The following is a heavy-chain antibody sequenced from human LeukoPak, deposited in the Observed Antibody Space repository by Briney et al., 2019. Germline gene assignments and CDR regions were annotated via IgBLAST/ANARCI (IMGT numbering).Heavy chain of an antibody. Sequence: SETLSLTCTVSGGSISSSSYYWGWIRQPPGKGLEWIGSIYYSGSTYYNPSLKSRVTIPVDTSKNQFSLKLSSVTAADTAVYYCARPIAAAGYFDLWGRGTLVTVSS. CDR2: IYYSGST. CDR3: ARPIAAAGYFDL. J-gene: IGHJ2*01. V-gene: IGHV4-39*01. D-gene: IGHD6-13*01. CDR1: GGSISSSSYY.